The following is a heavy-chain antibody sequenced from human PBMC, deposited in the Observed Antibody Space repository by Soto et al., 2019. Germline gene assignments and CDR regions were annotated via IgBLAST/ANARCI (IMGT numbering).Heavy chain of an antibody. CDR2: IYYSGST. Sequence: SETLSLTCTVSGGSISSGDYYWSWIRQPPGKGLEWIGYIYYSGSTYYNPSLKSRVTISVDTSKNQFSLKLSSVTAADTAVYYCARGKYDFWSGSFYGMDVWGQGTTVTVSS. CDR3: ARGKYDFWSGSFYGMDV. J-gene: IGHJ6*02. CDR1: GGSISSGDYY. V-gene: IGHV4-30-4*01. D-gene: IGHD3-3*01.